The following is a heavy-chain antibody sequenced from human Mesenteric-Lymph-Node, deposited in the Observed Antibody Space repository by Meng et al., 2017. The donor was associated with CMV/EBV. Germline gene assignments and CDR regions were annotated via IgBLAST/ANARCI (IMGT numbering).Heavy chain of an antibody. CDR2: INHSGIT. J-gene: IGHJ4*02. Sequence: GSLRLSCTVSGGSISSGDYFWSWVRQPPGKGLEWIGEINHSGITNYNPSLMSRVTVSADTSKNQFSLKITSVTAADTAVYYCTRGSGLAGYWGQGTQVTVSS. CDR3: TRGSGLAGY. CDR1: GGSISSGDYF. V-gene: IGHV4-61*08.